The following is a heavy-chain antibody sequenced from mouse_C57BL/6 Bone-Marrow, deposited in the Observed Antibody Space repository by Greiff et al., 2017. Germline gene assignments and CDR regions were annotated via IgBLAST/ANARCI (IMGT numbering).Heavy chain of an antibody. J-gene: IGHJ2*01. CDR1: GYTFTSYW. CDR3: ARDGYGSSYAVFDY. D-gene: IGHD1-1*01. CDR2: CDPSDSYP. V-gene: IGHV1-69*01. Sequence: QVQLQQPGAELVMPGASVKLSGKASGYTFTSYWLPWVKQRPGHGVELSGECDPSDSYPNCNQQFKGKSTLTVDKSSSTAYMQRSSLTSEDSAVYYCARDGYGSSYAVFDYWGEVPTLSVAS.